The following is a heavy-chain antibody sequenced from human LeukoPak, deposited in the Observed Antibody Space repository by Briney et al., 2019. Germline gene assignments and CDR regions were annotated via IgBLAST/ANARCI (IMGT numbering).Heavy chain of an antibody. Sequence: GGSLRLSCAASGFTFSSYAMHWVRQAPGKGLEWVAVISYDGSNKYYEDSVKGRFTISRDNSKNTLYLQMNSLRAEDTAVYYCARGGIAVAGRIDYWGQGTLVTVSS. CDR3: ARGGIAVAGRIDY. CDR2: ISYDGSNK. J-gene: IGHJ4*02. V-gene: IGHV3-30-3*01. CDR1: GFTFSSYA. D-gene: IGHD6-19*01.